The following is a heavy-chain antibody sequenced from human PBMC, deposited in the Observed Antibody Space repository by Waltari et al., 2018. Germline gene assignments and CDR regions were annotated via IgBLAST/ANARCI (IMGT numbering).Heavy chain of an antibody. D-gene: IGHD5-12*01. CDR2: ISSNGGST. J-gene: IGHJ4*02. Sequence: EVQLVESGGGLVQPGGSLSLSCAASGFTFSSYAMHWVRQAPGKGLEYVSAISSNGGSTYYADSVKGRFTISRDNSKNTLYLQMGSLRAEDMAVYYCAREGTPVATIFDYWGQGTLVTVSS. V-gene: IGHV3-64*07. CDR3: AREGTPVATIFDY. CDR1: GFTFSSYA.